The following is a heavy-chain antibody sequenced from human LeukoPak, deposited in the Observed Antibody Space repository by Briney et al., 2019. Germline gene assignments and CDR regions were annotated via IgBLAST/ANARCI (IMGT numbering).Heavy chain of an antibody. V-gene: IGHV1-2*02. Sequence: ASVKVSCKASGYTFTSYDINWVRQATGQGLEWMGWINPNSGGTNYAQKFQGRVTMTRDTSISTAYMELSRLRSGDTAVYYCAREYSSSSANYYYYMDVWGKGTTVTVSS. CDR3: AREYSSSSANYYYYMDV. CDR2: INPNSGGT. CDR1: GYTFTSYD. D-gene: IGHD6-6*01. J-gene: IGHJ6*03.